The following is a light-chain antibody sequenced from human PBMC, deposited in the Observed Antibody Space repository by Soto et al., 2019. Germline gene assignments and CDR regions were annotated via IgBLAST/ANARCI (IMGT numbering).Light chain of an antibody. CDR2: GAS. CDR1: QSVSSSY. Sequence: EIVLTQSPGTLSLSPGERATLSCRASQSVSSSYLAWYQQKPGQAPRLLIYGASSRATGIPDRFSGSGSGTDFTLTISRLEPVDFAVYYCPQYGSSPWTFGLGTKVDIK. V-gene: IGKV3-20*01. CDR3: PQYGSSPWT. J-gene: IGKJ1*01.